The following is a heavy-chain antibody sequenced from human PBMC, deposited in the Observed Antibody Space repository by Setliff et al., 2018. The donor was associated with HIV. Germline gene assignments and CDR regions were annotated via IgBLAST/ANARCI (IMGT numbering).Heavy chain of an antibody. D-gene: IGHD2-2*01. CDR3: ATSPAAMSYFDY. CDR1: GFTVSSKY. J-gene: IGHJ4*02. CDR2: IYSGGST. V-gene: IGHV3-66*01. Sequence: PGGSLRLSCAASGFTVSSKYMNWVRQAPGKGLEWVSVIYSGGSTYYAGSVKGRFTISRDNSKNTLYLQMNRLRAEDTAVYYCATSPAAMSYFDYWGQGALVTVSS.